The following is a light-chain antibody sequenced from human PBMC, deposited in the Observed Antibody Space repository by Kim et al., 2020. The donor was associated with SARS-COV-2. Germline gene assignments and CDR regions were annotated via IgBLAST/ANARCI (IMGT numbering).Light chain of an antibody. V-gene: IGKV2-24*01. Sequence: IVMTQTPLFLPVTLGQPASISCKSSESLLHSDGNTYLNWLQQRPGQPPRLLIYKTSNRFPGVPDRFSGSGAGTHFTLRISTVEPEDVAVYYCIQSSQFPFIFGPGTKVDIK. CDR1: ESLLHSDGNTY. J-gene: IGKJ3*01. CDR2: KTS. CDR3: IQSSQFPFI.